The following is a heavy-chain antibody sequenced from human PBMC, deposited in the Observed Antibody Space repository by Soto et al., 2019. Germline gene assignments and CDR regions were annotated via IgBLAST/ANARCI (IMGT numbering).Heavy chain of an antibody. Sequence: SVKVSCKASGGTFSSYAISWVRQAPGQGLEWMGGIIPIFGTANYAQKFQGRVTITADESTSTAYMELSSLRSEDTAVYYCARDYGSGTYRGGWFDPWGQGTLVTVSS. CDR1: GGTFSSYA. D-gene: IGHD3-10*01. CDR3: ARDYGSGTYRGGWFDP. V-gene: IGHV1-69*13. CDR2: IIPIFGTA. J-gene: IGHJ5*02.